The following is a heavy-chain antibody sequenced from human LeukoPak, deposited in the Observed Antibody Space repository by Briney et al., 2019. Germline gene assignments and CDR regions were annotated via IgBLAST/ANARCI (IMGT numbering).Heavy chain of an antibody. Sequence: GASVKVSCKASGYTFTSYDINWVRQGTGQGLEWMGWMNPNSGNTGYAQKFQGRVTMTRNTSISTAYMGLSSLRSEDTAVYYCSAGIVATGGYWGQGTLVTVSS. CDR2: MNPNSGNT. J-gene: IGHJ4*02. D-gene: IGHD5-12*01. CDR3: SAGIVATGGY. CDR1: GYTFTSYD. V-gene: IGHV1-8*01.